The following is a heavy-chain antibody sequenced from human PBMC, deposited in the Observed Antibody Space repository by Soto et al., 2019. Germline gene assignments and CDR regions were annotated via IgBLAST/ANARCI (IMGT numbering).Heavy chain of an antibody. CDR3: AKDEDGRSDYIWAQGLFDS. J-gene: IGHJ3*02. CDR2: ISWNSGSI. D-gene: IGHD3-16*01. V-gene: IGHV3-9*01. Sequence: GGSLRLSCAASGFTFDDYAMHWVRQAPGKGLEWVSGISWNSGSIGYADSVKGRFTISRDNAKNSLYLQMNSLRAEDTALYYCAKDEDGRSDYIWAQGLFDSWGQGTMVTVSS. CDR1: GFTFDDYA.